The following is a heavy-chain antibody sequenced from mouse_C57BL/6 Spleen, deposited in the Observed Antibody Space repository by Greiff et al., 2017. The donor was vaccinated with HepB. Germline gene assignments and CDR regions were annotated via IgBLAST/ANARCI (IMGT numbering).Heavy chain of an antibody. D-gene: IGHD1-1*01. J-gene: IGHJ1*03. Sequence: VQGVESGAELVKPGASVKISCKASGYAFSSYWMNWAKQRPGKGLEWIGQIYPGDGDTNYNGKFKGKATLTADKSSSTAYMQLSSLTSEDSAVYFCARDPITTVVPRYFDVWGTGTTVTVSS. CDR3: ARDPITTVVPRYFDV. CDR2: IYPGDGDT. V-gene: IGHV1-80*01. CDR1: GYAFSSYW.